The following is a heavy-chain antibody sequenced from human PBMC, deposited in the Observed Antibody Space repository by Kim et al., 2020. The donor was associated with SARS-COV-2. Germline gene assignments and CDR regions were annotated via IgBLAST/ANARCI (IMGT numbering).Heavy chain of an antibody. Sequence: RGSLRLSCAASGFTFSDSAMYWVRQASGKGLEWVGRIRSKANSYATAYDVSVKGRFIISRDDSKNTAYLQMNSLKTEDTAIYYCTRVPPYSNSWREAFD. V-gene: IGHV3-73*01. CDR1: GFTFSDSA. CDR2: IRSKANSYAT. CDR3: TRVPPYSNSWREAFD. J-gene: IGHJ3*02. D-gene: IGHD6-13*01.